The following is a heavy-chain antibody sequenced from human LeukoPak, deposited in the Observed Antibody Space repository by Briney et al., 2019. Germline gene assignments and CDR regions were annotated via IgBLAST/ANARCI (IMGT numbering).Heavy chain of an antibody. D-gene: IGHD2-15*01. V-gene: IGHV1-2*02. J-gene: IGHJ3*01. CDR3: ATAQHCSGGTCYAWTDAFHV. Sequence: ASVKVSCTASGHIFTVDSIHWVRQAPGQGLEWLGWVHLDGGGTYRAQKFQDRVTMTKGSSISTASMELSGLTSDDTAVYYCATAQHCSGGTCYAWTDAFHVWGQGTMVIVSS. CDR1: GHIFTVDS. CDR2: VHLDGGGT.